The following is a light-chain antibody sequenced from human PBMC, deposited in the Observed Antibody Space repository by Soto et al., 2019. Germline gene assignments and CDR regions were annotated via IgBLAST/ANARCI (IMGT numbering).Light chain of an antibody. J-gene: IGKJ1*01. Sequence: AIQMTQSPSSLSASVGDRVTITCRASQDIRNELAWYQHNPGKAPKLLIYAASHLQGGVPSRFRGAGSGTDFTLTISSLQPEDFATYYCLQDYNYPRTFGQGTKVEIK. CDR3: LQDYNYPRT. CDR2: AAS. V-gene: IGKV1-6*01. CDR1: QDIRNE.